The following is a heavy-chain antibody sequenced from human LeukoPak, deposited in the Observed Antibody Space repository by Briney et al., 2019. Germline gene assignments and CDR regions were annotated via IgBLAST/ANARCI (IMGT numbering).Heavy chain of an antibody. CDR3: AKDFGLGYCSSTSCPMAVSFDY. Sequence: RGGSLRLSCAASGFTFSSYAMSSVRQAPGKGLEWVPTIDCSGGTTYYADSVKGRFTISRDKSKNTLYLQMNSLRAEDTAVYYCAKDFGLGYCSSTSCPMAVSFDYWGQGTLVTVSS. J-gene: IGHJ4*02. V-gene: IGHV3-23*01. CDR2: IDCSGGTT. D-gene: IGHD2-2*01. CDR1: GFTFSSYA.